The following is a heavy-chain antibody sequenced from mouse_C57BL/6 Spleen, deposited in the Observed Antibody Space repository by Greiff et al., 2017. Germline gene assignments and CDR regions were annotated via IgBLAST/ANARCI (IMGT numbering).Heavy chain of an antibody. Sequence: EVQLQQSGPELVKPGASVKMSCKASGYTFTDYNMPWVKQSHGKSLEWIGYINPNNGGTSYNQKFKGQATLTVNKSSSTAYMELRSLTSEDSAVYYWARSGDWDPFDYWGQGTTLTVSS. CDR2: INPNNGGT. CDR3: ARSGDWDPFDY. J-gene: IGHJ2*01. D-gene: IGHD4-1*01. V-gene: IGHV1-22*01. CDR1: GYTFTDYN.